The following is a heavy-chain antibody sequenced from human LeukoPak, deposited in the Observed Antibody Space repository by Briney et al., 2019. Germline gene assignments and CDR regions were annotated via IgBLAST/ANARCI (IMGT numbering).Heavy chain of an antibody. D-gene: IGHD6-19*01. CDR1: GFTFSSYA. J-gene: IGHJ4*02. Sequence: GGSLRLSCAASGFTFSSYAMTWVRQAPGKGLEWVSTISSSGYSTYYADSVKGRFTISRDNSKNTLYLQMNSLRAEDTTVYYCAKTTYASNSSGWYNHFDYWGQGALVTVSS. CDR2: ISSSGYST. V-gene: IGHV3-23*01. CDR3: AKTTYASNSSGWYNHFDY.